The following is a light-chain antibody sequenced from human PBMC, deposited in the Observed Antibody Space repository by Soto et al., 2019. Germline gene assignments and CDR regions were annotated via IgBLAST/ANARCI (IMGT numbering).Light chain of an antibody. CDR3: LLSFSDGRGI. J-gene: IGLJ2*01. CDR2: DTS. V-gene: IGLV7-46*01. CDR1: TGAVTSGHY. Sequence: AVVTQESSLTVSPGGTVTLTCGSSTGAVTSGHYPYWFQQRPGQAPKTLIYDTSSKHSWTPARFSGSLLGGRAALTLAGAHPEDEADYYCLLSFSDGRGIFGGGTKLTVL.